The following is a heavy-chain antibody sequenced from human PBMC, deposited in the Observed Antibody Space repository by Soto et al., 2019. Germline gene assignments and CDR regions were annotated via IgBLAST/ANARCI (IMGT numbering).Heavy chain of an antibody. D-gene: IGHD5-18*01. Sequence: QVQLVQSGAEVKKPGASVKVSCKASGYTFTSYYMHWVRQAPGQGLEWMGIINPSGGSTTYAQKLPRRGTMTRDTSKSTVYMELSSRISEDTAVYYCARVGGYSYGGVDYWGQGTLVTVSS. CDR1: GYTFTSYY. V-gene: IGHV1-46*01. J-gene: IGHJ4*02. CDR2: INPSGGST. CDR3: ARVGGYSYGGVDY.